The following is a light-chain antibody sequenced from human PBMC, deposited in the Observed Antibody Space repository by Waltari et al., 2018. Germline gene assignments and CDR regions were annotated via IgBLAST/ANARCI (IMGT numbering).Light chain of an antibody. CDR1: CPNIGSNT. CDR3: ATWDDSLNDPWV. V-gene: IGLV1-44*01. CDR2: GDN. Sequence: QSVLTQPPSASGTPGQKVTISCAVRCPNIGSNTVNWYQQLPGTAPKLLIFGDNQRPSGFPDRFSGSKSGTSASLAISGLQSEDEATYYCATWDDSLNDPWVFGGGTKVTVL. J-gene: IGLJ3*02.